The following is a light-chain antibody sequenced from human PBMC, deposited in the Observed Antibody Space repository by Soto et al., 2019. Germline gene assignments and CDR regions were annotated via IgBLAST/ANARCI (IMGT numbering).Light chain of an antibody. CDR1: QSVSSSY. Sequence: ESVLTQSPGALSLSPGERAALACRASQSVSSSYLAWYQQKPGQAPRLLIYDASTRATGVPARFSGSGSGTEFTLTISGLQSEDLAVYYCQQYNNWPVTFGHGTRLDIK. V-gene: IGKV3-15*01. CDR3: QQYNNWPVT. J-gene: IGKJ3*01. CDR2: DAS.